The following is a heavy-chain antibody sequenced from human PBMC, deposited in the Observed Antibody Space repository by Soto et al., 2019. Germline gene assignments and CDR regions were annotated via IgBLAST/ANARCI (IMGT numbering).Heavy chain of an antibody. V-gene: IGHV3-23*01. CDR1: GFTFSSFA. J-gene: IGHJ6*02. CDR2: ISDSGVST. D-gene: IGHD7-27*01. Sequence: LRLSCAASGFTFSSFAMSWVRQAPGKGLEWVSAISDSGVSTYYADSVKGRFIIFRDNSKNTLYLQMDSLRAEDTALYYCAKWGNDWGYYYYGMDVWGQGTTVTVSS. CDR3: AKWGNDWGYYYYGMDV.